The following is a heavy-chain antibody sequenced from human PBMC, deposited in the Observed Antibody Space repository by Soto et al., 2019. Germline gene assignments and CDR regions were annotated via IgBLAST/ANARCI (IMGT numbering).Heavy chain of an antibody. D-gene: IGHD2-2*01. CDR1: GFTFSNHW. CDR2: IKQDGSEK. Sequence: EVQVVESGGGLVQPGGSLRLSCAASGFTFSNHWMTWVRQAPGKGLEWVANIKQDGSEKYYVDSVKGRFTLSRDNAKNSLYPQMNSLRAEDTAVYYCARDSSYWRRTSCYLSYFYYMDVWGKGATVTGSS. CDR3: ARDSSYWRRTSCYLSYFYYMDV. V-gene: IGHV3-7*01. J-gene: IGHJ6*03.